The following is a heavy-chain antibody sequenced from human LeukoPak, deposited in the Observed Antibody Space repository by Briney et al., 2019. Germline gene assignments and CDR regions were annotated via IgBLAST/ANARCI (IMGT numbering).Heavy chain of an antibody. D-gene: IGHD3-22*01. CDR1: GFTVSSNY. V-gene: IGHV3-66*01. J-gene: IGHJ4*02. CDR3: AILNDSSGYYYFDY. Sequence: GGSLRLSCAASGFTVSSNYMSWVRQAPGKGLEWVSVIYSGGSTYYADSVKGRFTISRDNSKNTLYLQMNSLRAEDTAVYYCAILNDSSGYYYFDYWGQGTLVTVSS. CDR2: IYSGGST.